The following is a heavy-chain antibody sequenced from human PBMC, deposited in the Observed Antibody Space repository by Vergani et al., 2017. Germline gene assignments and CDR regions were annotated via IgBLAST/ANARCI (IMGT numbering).Heavy chain of an antibody. D-gene: IGHD1-26*01. J-gene: IGHJ4*02. CDR3: ARGSTYHPIVGATSLDY. Sequence: QVQLVQSGAEVKKPGSSVKVSCKASGGTFSSYTISWVRQAPGQGLEWMGRIIPILGIANYAQKFQGRVTITADKSTSTAYMELRSLRSDDTAVYYCARGSTYHPIVGATSLDYWGQGTLVTVSS. CDR1: GGTFSSYT. V-gene: IGHV1-69*02. CDR2: IIPILGIA.